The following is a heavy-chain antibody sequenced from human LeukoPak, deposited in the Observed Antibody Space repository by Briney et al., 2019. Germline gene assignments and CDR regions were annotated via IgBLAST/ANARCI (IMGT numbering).Heavy chain of an antibody. CDR1: GGTFSSYA. CDR2: IIPIFGIA. J-gene: IGHJ4*02. V-gene: IGHV1-69*04. D-gene: IGHD2-15*01. Sequence: ASVKVSCKASGGTFSSYAISWVRQAPGQGLEWMGRIIPIFGIANYAQKFQGRVKITADKSTSTAYMELSSLRSEDTAVYYCASGLGYCSGGSCYAPGDWGQGTLVTVSS. CDR3: ASGLGYCSGGSCYAPGD.